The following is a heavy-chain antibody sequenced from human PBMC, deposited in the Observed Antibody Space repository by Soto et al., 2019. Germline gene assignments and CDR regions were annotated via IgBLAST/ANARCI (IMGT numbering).Heavy chain of an antibody. D-gene: IGHD6-6*01. CDR3: AKDLTRQLAYWLDP. Sequence: ASVKVSCKASGFSFTGYYIHWLRQAPGQGLEWMGWINAHSGGTEYTQKFRGRVTLTRDTSIATAYLTLTSLTSDDTALYYCAKDLTRQLAYWLDPWGQGTQVTVSS. J-gene: IGHJ5*02. CDR2: INAHSGGT. CDR1: GFSFTGYY. V-gene: IGHV1-2*02.